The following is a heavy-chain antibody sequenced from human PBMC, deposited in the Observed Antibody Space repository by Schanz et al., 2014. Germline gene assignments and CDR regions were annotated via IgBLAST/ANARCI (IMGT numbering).Heavy chain of an antibody. Sequence: EVQLVESGGGLIQPGGSLRLSCAASGFNSDDYAMHWVRQAPGKGLEWVSNIPWNGAAIGYAGSVRGRFTISRDSAKNSLFLQMNSLRAEDTAVYYCLAPDYGMDVWGQGTTVTVSS. CDR1: GFNSDDYA. CDR2: IPWNGAAI. V-gene: IGHV3-9*02. CDR3: LAPDYGMDV. J-gene: IGHJ6*02.